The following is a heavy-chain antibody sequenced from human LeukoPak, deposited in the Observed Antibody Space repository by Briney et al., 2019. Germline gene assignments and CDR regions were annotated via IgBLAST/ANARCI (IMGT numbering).Heavy chain of an antibody. J-gene: IGHJ5*02. V-gene: IGHV1-69*04. CDR1: GGTFSSYA. CDR3: ARDHTGITIFGGSSFDP. CDR2: IIPIFGIA. Sequence: SVKVSCKASGGTFSSYAISWVRQAPGQGLEWMGRIIPIFGIANYAQKFQGRVTITADKSTSKAYMELSRLRCGDTAVYYCARDHTGITIFGGSSFDPCGQGTLVTVSS. D-gene: IGHD3-3*01.